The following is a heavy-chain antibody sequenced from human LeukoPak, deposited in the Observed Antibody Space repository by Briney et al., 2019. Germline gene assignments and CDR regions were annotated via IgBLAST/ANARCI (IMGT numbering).Heavy chain of an antibody. CDR1: GYTFTSYY. J-gene: IGHJ4*02. CDR3: AAVAGPYYFDY. Sequence: ASVKVSCKASGYTFTSYYMHWVRQAPGQGLEWMGIINPSGGSTSYAQKFQGRVTMTRDTSTSTVYMELSSLRSEDTAVCYCAAVAGPYYFDYWGQGTLVAVSS. V-gene: IGHV1-46*01. CDR2: INPSGGST. D-gene: IGHD6-19*01.